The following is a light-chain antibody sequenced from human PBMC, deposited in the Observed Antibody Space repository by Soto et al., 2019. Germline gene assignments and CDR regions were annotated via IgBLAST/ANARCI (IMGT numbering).Light chain of an antibody. CDR2: GAS. CDR1: QSVSSN. J-gene: IGKJ1*01. V-gene: IGKV3-15*01. Sequence: EIVMTQSPATLSVSPGERATLSCRASQSVSSNLAWYQQKPGQAPRLLIYGASIRATGIPARFGGRGSGTEFTLTISSLQSEDFAVYYCQQYNNWPVAFGQGTKVEIK. CDR3: QQYNNWPVA.